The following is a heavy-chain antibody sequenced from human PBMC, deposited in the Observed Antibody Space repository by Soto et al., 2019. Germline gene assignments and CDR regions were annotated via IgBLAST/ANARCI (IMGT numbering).Heavy chain of an antibody. D-gene: IGHD1-26*01. CDR2: ISDTGDNT. CDR1: GFTFSRSA. Sequence: EVQLLESGGGLVQPGGSLRLSCEASGFTFSRSAMNWVGQAPGKGLEWVSPISDTGDNTYYADSVKGRFTIFRDNSKNMLYLQMNSLRAEDTAVYYCAKDGATRAWFGPWGQGTLVTVSS. J-gene: IGHJ5*02. CDR3: AKDGATRAWFGP. V-gene: IGHV3-23*01.